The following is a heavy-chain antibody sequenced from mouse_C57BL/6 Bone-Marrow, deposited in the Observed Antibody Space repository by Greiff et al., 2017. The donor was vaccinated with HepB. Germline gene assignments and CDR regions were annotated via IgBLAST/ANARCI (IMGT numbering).Heavy chain of an antibody. V-gene: IGHV5-17*01. D-gene: IGHD1-1*01. CDR3: ASPYYYGSSYDFAY. J-gene: IGHJ3*01. Sequence: EVMLVESGGGLVKPGGSLKLSCAASGFTFSDYGMHWVRQAPEKGLEWVAYISSGSSTIYYADTVKGRFPISRDNAKNTLFLQMTSLRSEDTAMYYCASPYYYGSSYDFAYWGQGTLVTVSA. CDR1: GFTFSDYG. CDR2: ISSGSSTI.